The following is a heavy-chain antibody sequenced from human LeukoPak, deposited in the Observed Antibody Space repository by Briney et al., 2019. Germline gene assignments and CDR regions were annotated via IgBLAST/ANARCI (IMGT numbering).Heavy chain of an antibody. CDR2: IYTSGST. J-gene: IGHJ4*02. CDR3: ARDLVAAAGGYFDY. V-gene: IGHV4-61*02. D-gene: IGHD6-13*01. CDR1: GGSINSSAYY. Sequence: SETLSLTCTVSGGSINSSAYYWSWIRQPAGKGLEWIGRIYTSGSTNYNPSLKSRVTMSVDTSKNHFSLKLSSVTAADTAVYYCARDLVAAAGGYFDYWGQGTLVTVSS.